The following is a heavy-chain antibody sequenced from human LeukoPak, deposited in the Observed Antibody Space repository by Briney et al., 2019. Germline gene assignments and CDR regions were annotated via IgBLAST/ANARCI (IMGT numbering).Heavy chain of an antibody. Sequence: GGSLRLSCAASRFTFSSYWMSWVRQAPGKGLEWVANIKQDGSEKYYVDSVKGRFTISRDNAKNSLYLQMNSLRAEDTAVYYCARDPDYGDYFDYWGQGTLVTVSS. J-gene: IGHJ4*02. CDR1: RFTFSSYW. CDR2: IKQDGSEK. CDR3: ARDPDYGDYFDY. V-gene: IGHV3-7*01. D-gene: IGHD4-17*01.